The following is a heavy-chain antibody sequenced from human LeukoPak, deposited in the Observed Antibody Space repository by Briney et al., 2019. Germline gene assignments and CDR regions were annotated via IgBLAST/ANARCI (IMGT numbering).Heavy chain of an antibody. CDR2: IYSGGST. CDR1: GFTVSSNY. Sequence: GWSLRLSCAASGFTVSSNYMCWVRQAPGKGLEWVSVIYSGGSTYYADSVKGRFTISRDNSKNTLYLQMNSLRAEDTAVYYCARDLVVGATLGVYWGQGTLVTVSS. V-gene: IGHV3-66*02. J-gene: IGHJ4*02. D-gene: IGHD1-26*01. CDR3: ARDLVVGATLGVY.